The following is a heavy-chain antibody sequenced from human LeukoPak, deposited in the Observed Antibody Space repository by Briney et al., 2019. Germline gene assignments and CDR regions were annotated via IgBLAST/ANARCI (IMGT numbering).Heavy chain of an antibody. CDR3: ARGIWSRTVSSYYFDC. Sequence: GGSLRLSCAASGFTFSSNWMHWVRQAPGKGLVWVSRINEDGSTTNYADSVKGRSTIFRDNAKNTLYLQMNSLRDEDTAVYYCARGIWSRTVSSYYFDCWGQGTLVTVSS. D-gene: IGHD3-3*01. V-gene: IGHV3-74*01. CDR2: INEDGSTT. J-gene: IGHJ4*02. CDR1: GFTFSSNW.